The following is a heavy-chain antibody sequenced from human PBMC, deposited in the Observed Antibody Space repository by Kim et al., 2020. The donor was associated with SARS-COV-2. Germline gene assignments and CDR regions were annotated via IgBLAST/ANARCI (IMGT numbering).Heavy chain of an antibody. Sequence: GGSLRLSCAASGFTFDDYAMHWVRQAPGKGLEWVSGISWNSGSIGYADSVKGRFTISRDNAKNSLYLQMNSLRAEDTALYYCAKVDTPYYDILTGYPTYYFDYWGQGTLVTVSS. CDR3: AKVDTPYYDILTGYPTYYFDY. D-gene: IGHD3-9*01. CDR2: ISWNSGSI. V-gene: IGHV3-9*01. CDR1: GFTFDDYA. J-gene: IGHJ4*02.